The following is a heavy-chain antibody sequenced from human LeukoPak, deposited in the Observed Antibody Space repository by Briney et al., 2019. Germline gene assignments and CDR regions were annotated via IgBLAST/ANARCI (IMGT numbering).Heavy chain of an antibody. Sequence: GGSLRLSCAASGFTFSSYSMNWVRQAPGKGLEWVSYISSSSSAIYYADSVKGRFTISRDNAKNSLYLQMNSLRVEDTAVYYCARPLRLGESQVRWGQGTLVTVSS. D-gene: IGHD3-16*01. CDR1: GFTFSSYS. CDR3: ARPLRLGESQVR. V-gene: IGHV3-48*01. CDR2: ISSSSSAI. J-gene: IGHJ4*02.